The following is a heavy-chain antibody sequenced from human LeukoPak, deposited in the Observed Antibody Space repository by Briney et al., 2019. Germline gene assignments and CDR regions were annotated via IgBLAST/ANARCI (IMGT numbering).Heavy chain of an antibody. J-gene: IGHJ4*02. CDR3: ALAGTYYYDSSGYLTPFDY. D-gene: IGHD3-22*01. V-gene: IGHV1-18*01. CDR2: ISAYNGNT. CDR1: GYTFTSYG. Sequence: ASVTVSCKASGYTFTSYGISWVRQAPGQGLEWMGWISAYNGNTNYAQKLQGRVTMTTDTSTSTAYMELRSLRSDDTAVYYCALAGTYYYDSSGYLTPFDYWGQGTLVTVSS.